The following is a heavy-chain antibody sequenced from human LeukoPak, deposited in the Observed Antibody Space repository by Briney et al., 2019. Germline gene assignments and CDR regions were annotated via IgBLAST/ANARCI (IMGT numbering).Heavy chain of an antibody. CDR3: ARETRDYYVSGNYYFDY. CDR2: INYSGNT. CDR1: GGSFSGYY. D-gene: IGHD3-10*01. V-gene: IGHV4-34*01. Sequence: SETLSLTCAVYGGSFSGYYWSWIRQPPGKGLEWIGGINYSGNTNYNPSLKSRVTISLDTSKNQFSLKLSSVTAADTAVYYCARETRDYYVSGNYYFDYWGQGTLVTVSS. J-gene: IGHJ4*02.